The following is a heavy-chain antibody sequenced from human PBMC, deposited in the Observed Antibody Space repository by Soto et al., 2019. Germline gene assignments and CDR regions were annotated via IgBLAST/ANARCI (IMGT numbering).Heavy chain of an antibody. J-gene: IGHJ4*02. Sequence: QVYLAESGGDVLQPGRSLRLSCEASGFSFRSYAMHWVRQSPGRGLEWVALLRFDGKKANYADSGKGRFTISRDNSQNMLYIQWNGLRGEVTAVYYCAIDLRPDGRAWYLFDCWGQGTLVAVSS. D-gene: IGHD6-19*01. CDR3: AIDLRPDGRAWYLFDC. CDR2: LRFDGKKA. V-gene: IGHV3-33*01. CDR1: GFSFRSYA.